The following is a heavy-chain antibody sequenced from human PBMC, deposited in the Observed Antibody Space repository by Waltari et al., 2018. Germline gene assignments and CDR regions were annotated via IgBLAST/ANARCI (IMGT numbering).Heavy chain of an antibody. V-gene: IGHV4-31*03. J-gene: IGHJ4*02. Sequence: QVQLQESGPGLVKPSQTLSLTCTVSGDSISSGGYYWSWIRQHPGKGLEWIGYIYDSGSTYYNPSLKSRVTISVDTSNNQFSLKLSSVTAADTAVYYCARENAYYYDSSGYFYYFDYWGQGTLVTVSS. CDR1: GDSISSGGYY. D-gene: IGHD3-22*01. CDR3: ARENAYYYDSSGYFYYFDY. CDR2: IYDSGST.